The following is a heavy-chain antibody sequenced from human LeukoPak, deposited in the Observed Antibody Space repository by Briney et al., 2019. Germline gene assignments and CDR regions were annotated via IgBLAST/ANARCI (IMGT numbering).Heavy chain of an antibody. Sequence: GGSLRLSCAASGFTFDDFGMTWVRQAPGKGLEWVSGINWNGGGTGYADSVKGRFTISRDNAKKILYSQMNSLRVEDTAVYYCARWGLSGRVMERLSWIDHWGQGALVTVSS. CDR1: GFTFDDFG. D-gene: IGHD1-26*01. V-gene: IGHV3-20*04. CDR2: INWNGGGT. CDR3: ARWGLSGRVMERLSWIDH. J-gene: IGHJ4*02.